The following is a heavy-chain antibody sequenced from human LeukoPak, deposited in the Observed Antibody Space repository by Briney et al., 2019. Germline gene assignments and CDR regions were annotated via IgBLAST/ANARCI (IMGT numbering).Heavy chain of an antibody. J-gene: IGHJ4*02. Sequence: GGSLRLSCAASGFTFDDYAMHWVRQAPGKGLEWVSGISWNSGSIGYADSVKGRFTISRDNAKNSLYLQMNSLRAEDMALYYCAKDYGSGSHPSTWFDYWGQGTLVTVSS. V-gene: IGHV3-9*03. CDR2: ISWNSGSI. CDR1: GFTFDDYA. CDR3: AKDYGSGSHPSTWFDY. D-gene: IGHD3-10*01.